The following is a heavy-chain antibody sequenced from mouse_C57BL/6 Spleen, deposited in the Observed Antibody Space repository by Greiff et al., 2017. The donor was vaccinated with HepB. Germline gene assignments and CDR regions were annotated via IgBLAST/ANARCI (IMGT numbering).Heavy chain of an antibody. J-gene: IGHJ2*01. CDR2: IWGDGST. CDR3: AGRGITLGY. V-gene: IGHV2-3*01. Sequence: VHLVESGPGLVAPSQSLSITCTVSGFSFTSYGVSWVRQPPGKGLEWLGVIWGDGSTNDHSALISRLSISKDNSKSQVFLKLNSLQTDDTATYYCAGRGITLGYWGQGTTLTVSS. D-gene: IGHD2-4*01. CDR1: GFSFTSYG.